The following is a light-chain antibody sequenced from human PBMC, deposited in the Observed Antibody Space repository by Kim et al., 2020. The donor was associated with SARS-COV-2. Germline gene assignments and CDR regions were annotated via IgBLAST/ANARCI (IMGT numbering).Light chain of an antibody. CDR2: SNN. J-gene: IGLJ1*01. CDR3: ATWDDSSYV. CDR1: SSNIGSNS. Sequence: PGQRVTISCSGSSSNIGSNSVNWYQQLPGTAPKLLIYSNNQRPSGVPDRLSGSKSGTSASLAISGLQSEDEADYYCATWDDSSYVFGTGTKVTVL. V-gene: IGLV1-44*01.